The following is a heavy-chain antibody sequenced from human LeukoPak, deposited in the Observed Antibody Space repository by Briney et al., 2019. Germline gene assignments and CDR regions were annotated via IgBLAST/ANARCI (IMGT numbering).Heavy chain of an antibody. D-gene: IGHD1-26*01. Sequence: GESLKISCKGSGYSFTSYWIAWVRQMPGKGLEWMGIIYPDDSDSRYSPSFQGQVTISADKSISTAYLQWSSLKASDTAMYYCARQQGAQSGTYNYWGQGTLVTVSS. V-gene: IGHV5-51*01. J-gene: IGHJ4*02. CDR3: ARQQGAQSGTYNY. CDR2: IYPDDSDS. CDR1: GYSFTSYW.